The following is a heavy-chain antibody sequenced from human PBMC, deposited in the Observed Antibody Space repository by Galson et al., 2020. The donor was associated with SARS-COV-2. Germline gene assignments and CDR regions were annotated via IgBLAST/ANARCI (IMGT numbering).Heavy chain of an antibody. CDR2: IYSSGNT. J-gene: IGHJ6*02. Sequence: GESLKISCAASGFTVSSNYMNWVRQAPGKGLEWVSVIYSSGNTYHADSVKGRFTISSDNSLNTVYLQMNSLRAEDTAVYYCARGYCSRTSCFRDGMDVWGQGTTVTVSS. D-gene: IGHD2-2*01. CDR1: GFTVSSNY. V-gene: IGHV3-66*02. CDR3: ARGYCSRTSCFRDGMDV.